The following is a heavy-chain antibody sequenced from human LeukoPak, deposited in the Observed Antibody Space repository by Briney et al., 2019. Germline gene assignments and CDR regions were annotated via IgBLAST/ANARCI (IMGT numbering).Heavy chain of an antibody. CDR2: IYYSGST. D-gene: IGHD1-26*01. CDR1: GGSISSGDYY. J-gene: IGHJ4*02. CDR3: ARGFMGELRSAPAFDY. Sequence: SETLSLTCTVSGGSISSGDYYWSWIRQPPGKGLEWIGYIYYSGSTYYNPSLKSRVTISVDTSKNQFSLKLSSVTAADTAVYYCARGFMGELRSAPAFDYWGQGTLVTVSS. V-gene: IGHV4-30-4*01.